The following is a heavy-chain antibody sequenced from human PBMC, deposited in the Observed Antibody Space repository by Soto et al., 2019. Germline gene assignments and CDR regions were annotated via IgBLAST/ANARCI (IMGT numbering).Heavy chain of an antibody. CDR3: ANGRATYGLLTHDY. CDR1: GFSFSNYA. D-gene: IGHD3-10*01. J-gene: IGHJ4*02. CDR2: LTGSSSNI. V-gene: IGHV3-23*01. Sequence: RSALRLNCAASGFSFSNYAMSWVRQAPGKGLEWISTLTGSSSNIYYADSVKGRFAISRDNSRNTLYLQMNSLTAEDTAVYYCANGRATYGLLTHDYWGQGTLVTVSS.